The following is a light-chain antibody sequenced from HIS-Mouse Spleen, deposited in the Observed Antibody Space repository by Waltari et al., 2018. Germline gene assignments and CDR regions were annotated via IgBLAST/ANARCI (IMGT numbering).Light chain of an antibody. CDR1: SSDVGGYNY. CDR3: SSYTSSSTWV. J-gene: IGLJ3*02. CDR2: DVS. Sequence: QSALTQPASVSGSPGQSITISCTGTSSDVGGYNYVPWYQQHPGKAPKLMIYDVSNRPSGVSNRFSGSKSGNTAFLTISGLQAEDEADYYCSSYTSSSTWVFGGGTKLTVL. V-gene: IGLV2-14*03.